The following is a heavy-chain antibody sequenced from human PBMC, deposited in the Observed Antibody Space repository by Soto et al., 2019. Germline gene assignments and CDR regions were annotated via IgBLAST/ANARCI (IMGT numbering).Heavy chain of an antibody. CDR3: ARLGGYYQAFDN. D-gene: IGHD3-22*01. V-gene: IGHV4-59*08. J-gene: IGHJ4*02. Sequence: PSETLSLTCTVSGDSIWNNCWSWIRQPPGKGLEWVGYIYYTGSTKYNPSLKSRVTISVDTSKNQVSLKLSSVTAADTAVYYCARLGGYYQAFDNWGQGTLVTAPQ. CDR1: GDSIWNNC. CDR2: IYYTGST.